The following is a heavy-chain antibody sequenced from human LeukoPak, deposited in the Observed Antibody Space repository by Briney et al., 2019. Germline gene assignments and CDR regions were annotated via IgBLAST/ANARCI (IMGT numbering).Heavy chain of an antibody. Sequence: VASVKVSCKASGYTFTSYGISWVRQAPGQGLEWMGWINAYNGNTNYAQKLQGRVTMTTDTSTSTAYMELRSLRSDDTAVYYCARDVYYDILTGDYYYYMDVWGKGTTVTVSS. CDR3: ARDVYYDILTGDYYYYMDV. V-gene: IGHV1-18*01. CDR1: GYTFTSYG. CDR2: INAYNGNT. J-gene: IGHJ6*03. D-gene: IGHD3-9*01.